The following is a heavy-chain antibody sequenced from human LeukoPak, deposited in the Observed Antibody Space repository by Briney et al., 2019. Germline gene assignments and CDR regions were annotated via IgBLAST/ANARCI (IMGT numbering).Heavy chain of an antibody. D-gene: IGHD3-10*01. CDR2: ISSSSSYT. V-gene: IGHV3-11*06. CDR3: ASIPVGMVRGDGMDV. J-gene: IGHJ6*02. CDR1: GFTFSDYY. Sequence: GGSLRLSCAASGFTFSDYYMSWIRQAPGKGLEWVSYISSSSSYTNYADSEKGRFTISRDNAKNSLYLQMNSLRAEDTAVYYCASIPVGMVRGDGMDVWGQGTTVTVPS.